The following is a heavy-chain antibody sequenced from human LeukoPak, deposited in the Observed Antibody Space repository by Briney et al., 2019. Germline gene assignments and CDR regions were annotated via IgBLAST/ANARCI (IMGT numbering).Heavy chain of an antibody. D-gene: IGHD6-13*01. J-gene: IGHJ4*02. CDR1: GGTFSSYA. V-gene: IGHV1-69*04. CDR2: IIPILGIA. Sequence: SVKVSCKASGGTFSSYAISWVRQAPGQGLEWMGRIIPILGIANYAQKFQGRVTITADKSTSTAYMELSSLRSEGTAVYYCAIPYSSSWSFDYWGQGTLVTVSS. CDR3: AIPYSSSWSFDY.